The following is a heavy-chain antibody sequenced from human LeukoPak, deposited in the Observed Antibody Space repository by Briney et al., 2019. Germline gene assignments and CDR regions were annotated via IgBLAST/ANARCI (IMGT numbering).Heavy chain of an antibody. J-gene: IGHJ4*02. V-gene: IGHV4-39*07. Sequence: PSETLSLTCTVSGGSISSSSYYWGWIRQPPGKGLEWIGSIYYSGSTYYNPSLKSRVTISVDTSKNQFSLKLSSVTAADTAVYYCARASSSRITKIVVVFTSYYFDYWGQGALVTVSS. CDR1: GGSISSSSYY. D-gene: IGHD3-22*01. CDR2: IYYSGST. CDR3: ARASSSRITKIVVVFTSYYFDY.